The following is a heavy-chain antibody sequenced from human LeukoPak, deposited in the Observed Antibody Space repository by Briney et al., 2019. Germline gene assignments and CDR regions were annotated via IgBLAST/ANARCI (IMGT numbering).Heavy chain of an antibody. V-gene: IGHV3-23*01. J-gene: IGHJ4*02. D-gene: IGHD6-13*01. Sequence: GGSLRLSCAASGFTFSSYAMSWVRQAPGKGLEWVSAISGSGGSTYYADSVKGRFTISRDDSKNTLYLQMDSLRAEDTAVYYCVKLRSGTMAAGNYWGQGTLVTVSS. CDR2: ISGSGGST. CDR3: VKLRSGTMAAGNY. CDR1: GFTFSSYA.